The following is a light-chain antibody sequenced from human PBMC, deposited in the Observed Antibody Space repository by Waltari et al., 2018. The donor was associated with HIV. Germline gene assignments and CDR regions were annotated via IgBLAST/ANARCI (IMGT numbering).Light chain of an antibody. Sequence: NLMLTQPRSVSASPGKTVTISCTRSSGSLASDYVQWYQQRPGSAPTTVIYMDTQRPAGVPDRFSGSIDRSSNSASLTISGLKTEDEADYYCQSHDSSNHWVFGGGTKLTVL. CDR2: MDT. CDR1: SGSLASDY. J-gene: IGLJ3*02. CDR3: QSHDSSNHWV. V-gene: IGLV6-57*03.